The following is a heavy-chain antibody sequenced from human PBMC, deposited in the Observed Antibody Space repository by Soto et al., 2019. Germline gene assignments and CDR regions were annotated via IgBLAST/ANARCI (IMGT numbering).Heavy chain of an antibody. Sequence: KPSETLSLTCTLSGGAINDHYWSFIRQPPGKGLEWIGYIYYNGNTNYNPSLESRVTIPVDRSRNQFSLRLTSLTAADTAVYYCARVRTGYFDYWGRGALVTVSS. CDR3: ARVRTGYFDY. CDR2: IYYNGNT. D-gene: IGHD3-9*01. V-gene: IGHV4-59*11. CDR1: GGAINDHY. J-gene: IGHJ4*02.